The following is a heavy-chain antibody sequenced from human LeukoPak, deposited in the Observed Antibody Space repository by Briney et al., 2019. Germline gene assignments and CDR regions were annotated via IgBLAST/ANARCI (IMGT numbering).Heavy chain of an antibody. J-gene: IGHJ4*02. CDR3: AHRRKYSSSWYYFDY. Sequence: SGPTLVKPTQTLTLTCTFSGFSLSTSGVGVGWIRQPPGKALEWLALIYWDDDKRHSPSLKSRLTITKDTSKNQVVLTMTNMDPVDTATYYCAHRRKYSSSWYYFDYWGQGTLVTVSS. CDR1: GFSLSTSGVG. CDR2: IYWDDDK. D-gene: IGHD6-13*01. V-gene: IGHV2-5*02.